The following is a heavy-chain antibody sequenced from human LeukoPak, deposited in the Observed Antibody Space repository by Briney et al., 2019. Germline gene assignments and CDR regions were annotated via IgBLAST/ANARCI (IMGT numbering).Heavy chain of an antibody. CDR1: GGSISSSSYY. Sequence: SETLSLTCTVSGGSISSSSYYWGWIRQPPGKGLEWIGSIYYSGSTYYNPSLKSRVTISVDTSKNQFSLKLSSVTAADTAVYYCARGFTYYGSGSYRPWGQGTLVTVSS. D-gene: IGHD3-10*01. J-gene: IGHJ5*02. CDR3: ARGFTYYGSGSYRP. V-gene: IGHV4-39*01. CDR2: IYYSGST.